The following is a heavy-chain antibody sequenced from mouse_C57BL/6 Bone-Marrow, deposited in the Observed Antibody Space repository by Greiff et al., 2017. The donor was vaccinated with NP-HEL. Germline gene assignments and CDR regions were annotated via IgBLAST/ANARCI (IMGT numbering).Heavy chain of an antibody. J-gene: IGHJ2*01. Sequence: QVQLKQPGAELVMPGASVKLSCKASGYTFTSYWMHWVKQRPGQGLEWIGEIDPSDSYTNSNQKFKGKSTLTVDKSSSTAYMQLSSLTSEDSAVYYCARGDYGYFAYWGQGTTLTVSS. D-gene: IGHD1-1*02. CDR2: IDPSDSYT. V-gene: IGHV1-69*01. CDR3: ARGDYGYFAY. CDR1: GYTFTSYW.